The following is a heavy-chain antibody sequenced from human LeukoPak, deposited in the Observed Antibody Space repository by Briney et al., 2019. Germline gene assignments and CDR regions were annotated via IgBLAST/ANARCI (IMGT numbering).Heavy chain of an antibody. CDR1: GFTFSYYS. CDR2: ISSSSDYT. Sequence: GGSLRLSCAASGFTFSYYSTTWVRQAPGKGLEWVSSISSSSDYTYYADSVKGRFTISRDNAKNSLYLHMDSLRAEDTAVYYCARGAYSSGWAYFDHWGQGTLVTVSS. V-gene: IGHV3-21*01. CDR3: ARGAYSSGWAYFDH. J-gene: IGHJ4*02. D-gene: IGHD6-19*01.